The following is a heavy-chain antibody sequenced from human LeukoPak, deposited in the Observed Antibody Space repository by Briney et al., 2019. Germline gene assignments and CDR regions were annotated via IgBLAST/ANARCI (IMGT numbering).Heavy chain of an antibody. CDR1: GYTFTDYY. V-gene: IGHV1-2*02. CDR3: ARKDGGRDGMDV. CDR2: LNPNTLVT. D-gene: IGHD4-23*01. J-gene: IGHJ6*02. Sequence: ASVKVSCKASGYTFTDYYMHWVRQAPGQGLEWMGWLNPNTLVTSYAQHFQGRVSMTWDTSISTGYVDLNSLTSDDTAVYYCARKDGGRDGMDVWGQGTTVTVSS.